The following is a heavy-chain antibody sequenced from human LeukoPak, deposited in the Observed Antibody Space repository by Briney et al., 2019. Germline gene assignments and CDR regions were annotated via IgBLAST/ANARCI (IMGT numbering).Heavy chain of an antibody. V-gene: IGHV3-30-3*01. CDR2: ISYDGSNK. Sequence: GGSLGLSCAASGFTFSSYAMHWVRQAPGKGLEWVAVISYDGSNKYYADSVKGRFTISRDNSKNTLYLQMNSLRAEDTAVYYCARDRVSCYYDWGQGTLVTVSS. CDR3: ARDRVSCYYD. CDR1: GFTFSSYA. J-gene: IGHJ4*02. D-gene: IGHD3-22*01.